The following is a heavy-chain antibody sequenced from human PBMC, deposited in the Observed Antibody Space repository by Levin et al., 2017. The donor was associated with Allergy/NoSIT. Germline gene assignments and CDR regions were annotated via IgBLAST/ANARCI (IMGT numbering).Heavy chain of an antibody. V-gene: IGHV4-59*01. D-gene: IGHD3-9*01. CDR2: IYYSGFT. J-gene: IGHJ4*02. CDR3: ARSLTGYQYVDY. CDR1: GGSISSYY. Sequence: SETLSLTCTVSGGSISSYYWSWIRQPPGKGLEWIGYIYYSGFTTYNPSLESRVTISVDTSKSQFSLRLSFVTAADTAVYYCARSLTGYQYVDYWGQGTLVTVSS.